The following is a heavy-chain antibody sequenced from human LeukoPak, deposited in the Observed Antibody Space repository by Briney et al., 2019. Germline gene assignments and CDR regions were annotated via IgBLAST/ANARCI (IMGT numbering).Heavy chain of an antibody. J-gene: IGHJ4*02. CDR1: GFTFSAYW. CDR3: ARDYYGSLDY. D-gene: IGHD3-10*01. Sequence: GGSLRLSCAASGFTFSAYWMHWVRQAPGKGLVWVSRIKSDGNSTTYADSVKGRFTISRDNAKNTLYLLMNSLRAEDTAVYYCARDYYGSLDYWGQGTLVTVSS. CDR2: IKSDGNST. V-gene: IGHV3-74*01.